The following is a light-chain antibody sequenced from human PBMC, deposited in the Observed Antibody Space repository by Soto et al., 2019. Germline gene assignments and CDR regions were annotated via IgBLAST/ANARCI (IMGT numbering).Light chain of an antibody. CDR3: QQSDNLPLT. CDR1: QGIAKY. Sequence: DTLMTQSPSSLSASVGDRVTITCQASQGIAKYLHWYQQKPGKAPKLLIYHASNLQTGVPSRFSGSGSGTDFTFTISSLQPEDIATYYCQQSDNLPLTFGGGTKVEI. CDR2: HAS. J-gene: IGKJ4*01. V-gene: IGKV1-33*01.